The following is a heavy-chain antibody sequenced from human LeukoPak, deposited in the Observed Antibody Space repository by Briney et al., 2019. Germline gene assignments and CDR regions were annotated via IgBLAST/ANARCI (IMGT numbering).Heavy chain of an antibody. D-gene: IGHD6-13*01. J-gene: IGHJ5*02. V-gene: IGHV1-24*01. CDR3: ASIIAAAGSNWFDP. CDR1: GYTLTELS. Sequence: ASVKVSCKVSGYTLTELSMHWVRQAPGKGLEWMGGFDPEDGETIYAQKFQGRVTMTEDTSTDTAYMELSSLRSDDTAVYYCASIIAAAGSNWFDPWGQGTLVTVSS. CDR2: FDPEDGET.